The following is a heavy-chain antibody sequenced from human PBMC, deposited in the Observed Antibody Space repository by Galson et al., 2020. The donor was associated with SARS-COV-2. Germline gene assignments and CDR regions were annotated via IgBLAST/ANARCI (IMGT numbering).Heavy chain of an antibody. Sequence: SETLSLTCAVYGESFSGFYWSWIRQPPGKGLEWIGEINHSGRTNYNPSLKSRVTISVDTSKNQISLKLSSVTAADTAVYYCARQTTVVTPNAYYYFYYMDVWGKGTTVTVSS. J-gene: IGHJ6*03. CDR2: INHSGRT. CDR3: ARQTTVVTPNAYYYFYYMDV. V-gene: IGHV4-34*01. D-gene: IGHD4-17*01. CDR1: GESFSGFY.